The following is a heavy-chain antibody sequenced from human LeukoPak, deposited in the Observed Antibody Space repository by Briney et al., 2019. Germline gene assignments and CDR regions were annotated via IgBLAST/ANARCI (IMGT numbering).Heavy chain of an antibody. V-gene: IGHV4-34*01. Sequence: SETLSLTCAVYGGSFSGYYWSWIRQPPGKGLEWIGEINHSGSTNYNPSLKSRVTISVDTSKNQFSLRLSSVTAADTAVYYCARISKYYDILSGPFYGMDVWGQGTTVTVSS. CDR3: ARISKYYDILSGPFYGMDV. CDR2: INHSGST. J-gene: IGHJ6*02. D-gene: IGHD3-9*01. CDR1: GGSFSGYY.